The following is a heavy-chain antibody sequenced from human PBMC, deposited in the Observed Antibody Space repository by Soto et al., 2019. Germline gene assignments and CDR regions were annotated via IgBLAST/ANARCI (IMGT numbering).Heavy chain of an antibody. D-gene: IGHD2-2*01. CDR2: INHSGST. Sequence: SETLSLTCAVYGGSFSGYYWSWIRQPPGKGLEWIGEINHSGSTNYNPSLKSRVTISVDTSKNQFSLKLSSVTAADTAVYYCARGMQFHYYYYGMDVWGQGTTVTVSS. CDR3: ARGMQFHYYYYGMDV. J-gene: IGHJ6*02. CDR1: GGSFSGYY. V-gene: IGHV4-34*01.